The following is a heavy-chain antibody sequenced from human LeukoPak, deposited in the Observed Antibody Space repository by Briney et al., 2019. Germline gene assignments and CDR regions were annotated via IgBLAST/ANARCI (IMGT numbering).Heavy chain of an antibody. CDR1: GGTFSSYA. J-gene: IGHJ6*02. Sequence: GASVKVSCKASGGTFSSYAISWVRQAPGQGLEWMGGIIPIFGTANYAQKFQGRVTITADESTSTAYMELSSLRSEDTAVYYCARDQGLRYFDLPCYGMDVWGQGTTVTVSS. D-gene: IGHD3-9*01. V-gene: IGHV1-69*01. CDR2: IIPIFGTA. CDR3: ARDQGLRYFDLPCYGMDV.